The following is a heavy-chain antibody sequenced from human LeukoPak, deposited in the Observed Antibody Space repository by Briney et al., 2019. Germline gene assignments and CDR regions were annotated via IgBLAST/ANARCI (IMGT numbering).Heavy chain of an antibody. CDR2: ISYDGRNK. CDR1: GFTFNRYA. Sequence: GGSLRLSCAASGFTFNRYAIHWVRQAPGKGLEWVAFISYDGRNKYFADSVKGRFTISRDNSKNTVYLQMDSLRAEDTAVYYCARDRNLDSWGQGTLVTVSS. CDR3: ARDRNLDS. V-gene: IGHV3-30*04. J-gene: IGHJ4*02.